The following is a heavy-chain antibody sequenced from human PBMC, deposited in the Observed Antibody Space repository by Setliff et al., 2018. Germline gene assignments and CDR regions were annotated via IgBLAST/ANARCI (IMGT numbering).Heavy chain of an antibody. Sequence: ASVKVSCKASGYTFTNYGIAWVRQAPGQGLEWMGWISVRSGNTFYAQKLQGRVTMTTDTSTSTAYMELRSLRSDDTAVYYCARGDPSWGSAFDIWGQGTMVTVSS. CDR1: GYTFTNYG. CDR2: ISVRSGNT. J-gene: IGHJ3*02. V-gene: IGHV1-18*01. D-gene: IGHD3-16*01. CDR3: ARGDPSWGSAFDI.